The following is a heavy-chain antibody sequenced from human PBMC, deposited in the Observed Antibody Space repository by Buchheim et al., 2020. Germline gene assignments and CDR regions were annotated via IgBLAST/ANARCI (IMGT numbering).Heavy chain of an antibody. D-gene: IGHD1-26*01. CDR3: AKEWELLLPFDY. J-gene: IGHJ4*02. CDR2: ISYDGSNK. V-gene: IGHV3-30*18. Sequence: QVQLVESGGGVVQPGRSLRLSCAASGFTFSSYGMHWVRQAPGKGLEWVAVISYDGSNKYYADSVKGRFTISRDNSKNTLYLQMNSLRAEDTAVYYCAKEWELLLPFDYWAREP. CDR1: GFTFSSYG.